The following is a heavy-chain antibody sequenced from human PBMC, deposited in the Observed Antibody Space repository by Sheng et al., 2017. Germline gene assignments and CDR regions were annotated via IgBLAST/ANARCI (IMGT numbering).Heavy chain of an antibody. Sequence: EVQLVESGGGLVQPGGSLRLSCAASGFTFSSHWMHWVRQAPGKGLVWVSRINSDGSITNYADSVKGRFTISRDNARNTLYLQMNSLRAEDTAVYYCVRVWVSGSFDYWGQGTLVTVSS. D-gene: IGHD1-26*01. CDR3: VRVWVSGSFDY. CDR2: INSDGSIT. V-gene: IGHV3-74*01. CDR1: GFTFSSHW. J-gene: IGHJ4*02.